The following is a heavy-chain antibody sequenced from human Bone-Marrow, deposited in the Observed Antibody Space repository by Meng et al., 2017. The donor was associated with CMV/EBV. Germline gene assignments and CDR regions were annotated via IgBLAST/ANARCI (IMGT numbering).Heavy chain of an antibody. CDR2: VYYSGST. D-gene: IGHD3-22*01. Sequence: SQTLSLTCTVSGYSISSGYYWSWIRQSPGKGLEWIGYVYYSGSTDYNPSLKSRLTISVDTSKNQFSLQLSSVTAADTAVYYCARASYDSSGYYYYFDQWGQGTLVTVSS. CDR3: ARASYDSSGYYYYFDQ. CDR1: GYSISSGYY. J-gene: IGHJ4*02. V-gene: IGHV4-61*01.